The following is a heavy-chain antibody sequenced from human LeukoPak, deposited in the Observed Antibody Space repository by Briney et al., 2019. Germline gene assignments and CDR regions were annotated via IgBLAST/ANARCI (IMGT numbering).Heavy chain of an antibody. J-gene: IGHJ6*03. CDR2: ISISGSTM. CDR1: GFTFSSYE. Sequence: GGSLRLSCAASGFTFSSYEMNWVRQAPGKGLEWVSYISISGSTMYYADSVKGRFTISRDNAKNSLYLQMNSLRAEDTAVYYCARETYAPNYDMDVWGKGTTVTISS. V-gene: IGHV3-48*03. CDR3: ARETYAPNYDMDV. D-gene: IGHD2-2*01.